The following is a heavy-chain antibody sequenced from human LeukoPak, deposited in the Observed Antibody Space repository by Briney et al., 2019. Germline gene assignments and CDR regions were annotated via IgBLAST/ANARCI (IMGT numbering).Heavy chain of an antibody. D-gene: IGHD3-10*01. V-gene: IGHV4-34*01. CDR1: GGSFSGYY. CDR2: INHSGRT. CDR3: AGHMVRGVSMGGTINYYYYGMDV. Sequence: PSETLSLTSAVYGGSFSGYYRSWIRQPPGKGLEWIGEINHSGRTNYNPSLKSRVTISVDTSKNQFSLKLSPVTAAGTAVYYCAGHMVRGVSMGGTINYYYYGMDVWGQGTTVTVSS. J-gene: IGHJ6*02.